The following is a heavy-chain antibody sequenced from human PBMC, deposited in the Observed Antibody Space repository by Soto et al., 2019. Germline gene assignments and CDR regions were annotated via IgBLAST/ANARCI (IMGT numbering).Heavy chain of an antibody. V-gene: IGHV1-69*02. Sequence: ASVKVSCKASGGTFSSYTISWVRQAPGQGLEWMGRIIPILGIANYAQKFQGRVTITADKSTSTAYMELSSLRSEDTAVYYCARGSGSSGYYFDYWGQGTLVTVSS. D-gene: IGHD3-22*01. CDR1: GGTFSSYT. J-gene: IGHJ4*02. CDR2: IIPILGIA. CDR3: ARGSGSSGYYFDY.